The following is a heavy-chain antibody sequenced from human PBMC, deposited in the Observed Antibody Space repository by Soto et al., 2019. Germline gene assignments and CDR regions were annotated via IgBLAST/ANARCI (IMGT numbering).Heavy chain of an antibody. D-gene: IGHD6-13*01. J-gene: IGHJ5*02. V-gene: IGHV3-30*18. CDR3: AKDQKQEDIWWFDP. CDR2: ISYDGSKK. Sequence: GGSLRLSCAASGFTFSSYGMHWARQAPGKGLEWVAVISYDGSKKYYADSVKGRFTISRDNSKNTQYLQMNSLRAEDTAVYYCAKDQKQEDIWWFDPWGQGTLVIVSS. CDR1: GFTFSSYG.